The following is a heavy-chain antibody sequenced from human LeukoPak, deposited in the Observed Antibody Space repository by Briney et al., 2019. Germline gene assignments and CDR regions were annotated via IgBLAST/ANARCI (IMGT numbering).Heavy chain of an antibody. J-gene: IGHJ4*02. CDR2: ISGSGSST. D-gene: IGHD3-22*01. Sequence: GGSLRLSCAASGFTFSSYGMSWVRQAPGKGLEWVSAISGSGSSTYYAASVKGRFTISRDNSKNTLYLQMNSLRAEDTALYYCARDTSYDSSGYTIDYWGQGTLVTVSS. V-gene: IGHV3-23*01. CDR1: GFTFSSYG. CDR3: ARDTSYDSSGYTIDY.